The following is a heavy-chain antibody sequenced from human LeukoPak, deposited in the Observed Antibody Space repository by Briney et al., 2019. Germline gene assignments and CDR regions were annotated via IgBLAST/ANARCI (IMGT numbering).Heavy chain of an antibody. J-gene: IGHJ3*02. D-gene: IGHD2-21*01. CDR2: IYHSGST. CDR1: GYSISSGYY. Sequence: SETLSLTCTVSGYSISSGYYWGWIRQPPGKGLEWIGSIYHSGSTYYNPCLKSRVTISVDTSKNQFSLKLSSVTAADTAVYYCARDMGQNCGGDCYSDAFDIWGQGTMVTVSS. V-gene: IGHV4-38-2*02. CDR3: ARDMGQNCGGDCYSDAFDI.